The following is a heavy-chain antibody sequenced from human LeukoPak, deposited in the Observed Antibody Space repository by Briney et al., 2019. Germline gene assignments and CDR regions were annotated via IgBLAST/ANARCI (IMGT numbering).Heavy chain of an antibody. Sequence: HPGGSLRLSCAASGFTFSSYAMNWVRQAPGKGLEWVAVISDDGSNKYDADSVKDRFTISRDNSKNTLYLQMNSLRAEDTAVYYCARAFSTTAFDSWGQGTLVTVSS. CDR2: ISDDGSNK. J-gene: IGHJ4*02. CDR3: ARAFSTTAFDS. D-gene: IGHD4-17*01. V-gene: IGHV3-30*04. CDR1: GFTFSSYA.